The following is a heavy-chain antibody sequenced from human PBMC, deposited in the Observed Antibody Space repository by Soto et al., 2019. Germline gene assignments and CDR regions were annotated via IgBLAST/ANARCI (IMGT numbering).Heavy chain of an antibody. CDR2: IYYSGST. D-gene: IGHD6-13*01. J-gene: IGHJ5*01. CDR3: ARAKQSIAAAENWFDP. Sequence: QVQLQESGPGLVKPSQTLSLTCTVSGGSISSGGYYWSWIRQHPGKGLEWIGYIYYSGSTYYNPSLKSRVTRSVDTAKNQFSMKLRSVTAADTSMYYGARAKQSIAAAENWFDPWGQGTMVTVSS. V-gene: IGHV4-31*03. CDR1: GGSISSGGYY.